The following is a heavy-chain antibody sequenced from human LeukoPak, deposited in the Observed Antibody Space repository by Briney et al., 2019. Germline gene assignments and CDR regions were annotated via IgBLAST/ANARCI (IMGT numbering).Heavy chain of an antibody. D-gene: IGHD6-19*01. V-gene: IGHV3-21*01. CDR1: GFTFSSYS. CDR3: ARGKYSRGWFDY. CDR2: ITTSSTYI. Sequence: SGGSLRLSCAASGFTFSSYSMSWVRQAPGKGLEWVSSITTSSTYISYADSVKGRFTISRDNAKNSLYLQMNSLRAEDTAVYYCARGKYSRGWFDYWGPGTLVTVSS. J-gene: IGHJ4*02.